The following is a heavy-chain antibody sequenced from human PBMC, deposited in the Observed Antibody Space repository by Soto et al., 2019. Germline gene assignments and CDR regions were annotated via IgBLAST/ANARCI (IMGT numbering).Heavy chain of an antibody. CDR1: GFTFSSYA. V-gene: IGHV3-64D*06. Sequence: GGSLRLSCSASGFTFSSYAMHWVRQAPGKGLEYVSAISSNGGSTYYADSVKGRFTISRDNSKNTLYLQMSSLRAEDTAVYYCVKGAYDFWSGPSYWGQGTLVTVSS. J-gene: IGHJ4*02. CDR3: VKGAYDFWSGPSY. D-gene: IGHD3-3*01. CDR2: ISSNGGST.